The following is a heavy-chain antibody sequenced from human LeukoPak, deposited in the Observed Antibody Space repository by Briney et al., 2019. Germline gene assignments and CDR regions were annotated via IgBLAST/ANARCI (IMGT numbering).Heavy chain of an antibody. CDR1: GFTFSSYA. J-gene: IGHJ4*02. Sequence: QPGGSLRLSCAASGFTFSSYAMSWVRQAPGKGLEWVSAISGSGGSTYYADSVKGRFTISRDNSKNTLYLQMNSLRAEDTAVYYCATADYYDSSGYYRGSDYWGQGTLVTVSS. CDR2: ISGSGGST. V-gene: IGHV3-23*01. D-gene: IGHD3-22*01. CDR3: ATADYYDSSGYYRGSDY.